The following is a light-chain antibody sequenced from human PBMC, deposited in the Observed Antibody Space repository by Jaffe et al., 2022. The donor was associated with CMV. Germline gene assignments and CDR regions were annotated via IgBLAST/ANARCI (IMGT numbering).Light chain of an antibody. Sequence: VLTQTPLTLSVTPGQPASISCKSSQSLLHRNGKTFLYWYFQRPGQSPQLLFYEVSSRFSGVPDRFSGSGSGTDFTLRISRVEAEDVGSYYCTQCTTFPYTFGQGTKLEI. CDR1: QSLLHRNGKTF. V-gene: IGKV2-29*02. CDR3: TQCTTFPYT. CDR2: EVS. J-gene: IGKJ2*01.